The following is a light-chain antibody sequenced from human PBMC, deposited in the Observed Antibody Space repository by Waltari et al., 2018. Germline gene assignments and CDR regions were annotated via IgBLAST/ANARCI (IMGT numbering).Light chain of an antibody. J-gene: IGLJ3*02. V-gene: IGLV6-57*01. CDR2: EDN. CDR1: SGSIATNY. Sequence: NFMLTQPLSVSESPGKTVTISCTRSSGSIATNYVQWYQQRPARSPTAVIYEDNQGPSGAPDRFSGSIDSSSNSAALTISGLKTEDEADYYCQSYDNRNHWVFGGGTKLTVL. CDR3: QSYDNRNHWV.